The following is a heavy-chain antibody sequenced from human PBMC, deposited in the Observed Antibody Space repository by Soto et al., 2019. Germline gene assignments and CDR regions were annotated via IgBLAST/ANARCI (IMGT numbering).Heavy chain of an antibody. J-gene: IGHJ4*02. CDR1: GFTFSSYG. CDR2: ISYDGSNK. CDR3: AKAGGASSGTFDH. D-gene: IGHD6-19*01. Sequence: QPGGSLRLSCAASGFTFSSYGMHWVRQAPGKGLEWVAVISYDGSNKYYADSVKGRFTISRDNSKNTLYLQMNSLRAEDTAVYYCAKAGGASSGTFDHRGQGTLVTVPS. V-gene: IGHV3-30*18.